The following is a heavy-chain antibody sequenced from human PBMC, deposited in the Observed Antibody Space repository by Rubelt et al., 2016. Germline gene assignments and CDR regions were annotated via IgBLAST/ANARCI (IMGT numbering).Heavy chain of an antibody. D-gene: IGHD6-13*01. CDR2: INPNSGGT. CDR1: GYTFTGYY. J-gene: IGHJ4*02. V-gene: IGHV1-2*02. CDR3: AREVDSSSDLFDY. Sequence: QVQLVQSGAEVKKPGASVKVSCKASGYTFTGYYMHWVRQAPGQGLEWMGWINPNSGGTNDAQKFQGRVTMTRDTSTSTVYMELSSLRSEDTAVYYCAREVDSSSDLFDYWGQGTLVTVSS.